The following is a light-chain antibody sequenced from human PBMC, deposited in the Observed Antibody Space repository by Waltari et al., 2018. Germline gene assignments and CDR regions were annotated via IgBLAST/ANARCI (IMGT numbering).Light chain of an antibody. CDR1: SSNIGNNY. J-gene: IGLJ2*01. Sequence: QSVLTQPPLASGTPGQSVTISCSGSSSNIGNNYVDWYQQLPGKAPKLLISTNNQRPSGVPDRFSGSKSGTSASLAISGLRSEDEADYYCATWDDSLNGQVIFGGGTKLTVL. V-gene: IGLV1-47*01. CDR3: ATWDDSLNGQVI. CDR2: TNN.